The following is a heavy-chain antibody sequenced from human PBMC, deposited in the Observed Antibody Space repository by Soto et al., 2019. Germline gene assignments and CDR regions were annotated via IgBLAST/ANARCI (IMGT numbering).Heavy chain of an antibody. CDR1: GFTFNTYA. CDR2: ISGGGEGT. CDR3: AKMATLGPTTDS. Sequence: QAGGSLRLSCGASGFTFNTYAMSWVRQAPGKGLEWVSTISGGGEGTYYADFVKGRFTVSRDNSKNTLFLQMNGLRGDDTAIYYCAKMATLGPTTDSWGQGTLVTVSS. J-gene: IGHJ4*02. V-gene: IGHV3-23*01.